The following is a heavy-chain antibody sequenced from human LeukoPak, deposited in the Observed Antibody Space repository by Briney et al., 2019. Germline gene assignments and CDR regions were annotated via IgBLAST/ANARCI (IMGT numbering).Heavy chain of an antibody. CDR2: ISSGSGYI. J-gene: IGHJ5*01. Sequence: GGSLRLSCATSGFTFSRYTMSWVRPAPGKGLEWVSSISSGSGYIKYADSVKGRFTISRDNAENSVFLQMSSLRVDDTALYYCVRGWFDFWGQGTPVTVSS. CDR3: VRGWFDF. V-gene: IGHV3-21*01. CDR1: GFTFSRYT.